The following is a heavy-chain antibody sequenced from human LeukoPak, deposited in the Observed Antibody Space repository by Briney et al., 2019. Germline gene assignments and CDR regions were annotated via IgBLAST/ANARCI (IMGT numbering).Heavy chain of an antibody. CDR3: ARESSVVGRNIDY. D-gene: IGHD1-26*01. Sequence: GGSLRLSCAASGFTFSSYEMNWVRQAPGKGLEWVSYISSSGSTIYYADSVKGRFTISRDNSKNTLYLQMNSLRAEDTAVYYCARESSVVGRNIDYWGQGTLVTVSS. CDR2: ISSSGSTI. V-gene: IGHV3-48*03. J-gene: IGHJ4*02. CDR1: GFTFSSYE.